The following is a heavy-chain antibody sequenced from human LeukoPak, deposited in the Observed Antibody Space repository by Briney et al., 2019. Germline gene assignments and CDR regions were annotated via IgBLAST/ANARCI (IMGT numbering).Heavy chain of an antibody. CDR1: GYSFTSYW. D-gene: IGHD6-13*01. CDR2: IYPGDSDT. Sequence: GESLKISCKGSGYSFTSYWIGWVRQMPGKGLEWMGIIYPGDSDTRYSPSFQGQVTISADKSISTAYLQWSSLKASDTAMYYCARKPYSSSPYYYGMDVWSQGTTVTVSS. CDR3: ARKPYSSSPYYYGMDV. J-gene: IGHJ6*02. V-gene: IGHV5-51*01.